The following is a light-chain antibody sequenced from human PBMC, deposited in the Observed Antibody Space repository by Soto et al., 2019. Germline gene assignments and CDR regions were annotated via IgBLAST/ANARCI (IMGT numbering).Light chain of an antibody. Sequence: QSALTQPASVSGSPGQSVTISCTGTSSDIGSYNFVAWYQHHPNKAPKLMIYEVSNRPSGVSNRFSGSKSGNTASLTISGLQAEDEAVHYCSSYTSSITVVFGGGTKVTVL. V-gene: IGLV2-14*01. CDR1: SSDIGSYNF. CDR3: SSYTSSITVV. CDR2: EVS. J-gene: IGLJ2*01.